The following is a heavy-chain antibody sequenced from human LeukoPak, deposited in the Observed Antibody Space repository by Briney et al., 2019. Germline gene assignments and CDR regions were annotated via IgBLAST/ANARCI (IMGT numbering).Heavy chain of an antibody. CDR3: ASLGDIVVVPAAISYYYYYMDV. Sequence: GGSLRLSCAASGFTFSSYWMRWVRQAPGKGLVWVSRINSDGSSTSYADSVKGRFTISRDNAKNTLYLQMNSLRAEDTAVYYCASLGDIVVVPAAISYYYYYMDVWGKGTTVTVSS. D-gene: IGHD2-2*02. CDR1: GFTFSSYW. CDR2: INSDGSST. V-gene: IGHV3-74*01. J-gene: IGHJ6*03.